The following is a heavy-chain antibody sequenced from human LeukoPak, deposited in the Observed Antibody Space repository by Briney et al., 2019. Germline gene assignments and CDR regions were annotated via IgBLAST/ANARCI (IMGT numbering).Heavy chain of an antibody. CDR2: IYYSGST. CDR1: GGSISSYY. J-gene: IGHJ4*02. V-gene: IGHV4-59*01. CDR3: ASSGEEDSNSDY. D-gene: IGHD7-27*01. Sequence: SETLSLTCTVAGGSISSYYWSWIRQPPGKGLEWIGYIYYSGSTNYNPSLKSRVTISVDTSKNQFSLKLSSVTAADTAVYYCASSGEEDSNSDYWGQGTLVTVSS.